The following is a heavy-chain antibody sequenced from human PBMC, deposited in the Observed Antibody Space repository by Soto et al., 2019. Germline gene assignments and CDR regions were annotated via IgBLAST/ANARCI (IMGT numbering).Heavy chain of an antibody. Sequence: GGSLRLSCAASGFSFFSYALSCVRQAPGKGLEWVSTISGSDGKTFYADSVKGRFSISRDTSQSTLYLQMNSLRADDTAMYYCARWSYLDYWGQGTRVTVSS. V-gene: IGHV3-23*01. CDR1: GFSFFSYA. J-gene: IGHJ4*02. CDR3: ARWSYLDY. CDR2: ISGSDGKT. D-gene: IGHD3-3*01.